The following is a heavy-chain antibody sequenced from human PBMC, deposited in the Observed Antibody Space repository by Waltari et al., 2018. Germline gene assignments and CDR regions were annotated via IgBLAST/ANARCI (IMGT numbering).Heavy chain of an antibody. Sequence: EVQLVESGGGLVKPGGSLRLSCAASGFTFSSYSMNWVRPASGKGLEWVSSISSSSSYIDYADSVKGRFTISRDNAKNSLYLQMNSLRAEDTAVYYCARELNVLRFLEWLSYFDYWGQGTLVTVSS. V-gene: IGHV3-21*01. D-gene: IGHD3-3*01. CDR1: GFTFSSYS. CDR2: ISSSSSYI. CDR3: ARELNVLRFLEWLSYFDY. J-gene: IGHJ4*02.